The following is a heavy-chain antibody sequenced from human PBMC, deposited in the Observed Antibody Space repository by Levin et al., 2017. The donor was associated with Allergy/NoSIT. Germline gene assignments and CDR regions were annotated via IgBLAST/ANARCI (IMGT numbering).Heavy chain of an antibody. CDR3: AKDSPMVRGGPYYYGMDV. J-gene: IGHJ6*02. CDR1: GFTFSSYA. V-gene: IGHV3-23*01. Sequence: LSLTCAASGFTFSSYAMSWVRQAPGKGLEWVSAISGSGGSTYYADSVKGRFTISRDNSKNTLYLQMNSLRAEDTAVYYCAKDSPMVRGGPYYYGMDVWGQGTTVTVSS. D-gene: IGHD3-10*01. CDR2: ISGSGGST.